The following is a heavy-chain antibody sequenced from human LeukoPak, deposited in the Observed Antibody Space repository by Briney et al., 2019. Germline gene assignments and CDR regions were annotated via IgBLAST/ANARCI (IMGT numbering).Heavy chain of an antibody. Sequence: GASVKVSCKVPGYTLTELSMHWVRQAPGKGLEWMGGFDPEDGETIYAQKFQGRVTMTEDTSTDTAYMELSSLRSEDTAVYYCATGDSGSYYEADYWGQGTLVTVSS. D-gene: IGHD1-26*01. CDR2: FDPEDGET. CDR3: ATGDSGSYYEADY. CDR1: GYTLTELS. J-gene: IGHJ4*02. V-gene: IGHV1-24*01.